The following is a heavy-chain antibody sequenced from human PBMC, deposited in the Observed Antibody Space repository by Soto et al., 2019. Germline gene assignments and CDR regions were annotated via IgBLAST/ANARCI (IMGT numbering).Heavy chain of an antibody. CDR2: VYPGDSDT. J-gene: IGHJ3*02. D-gene: IGHD3-22*01. V-gene: IGHV5-51*01. CDR1: GYSFTSYW. CDR3: ASRRGYYYDSSGSLDAFDI. Sequence: GESLKISCKGSGYSFTSYWIGWVRQMPGKGLEWMGIVYPGDSDTRYSPSFQGQVTISADKSISTAYLQWSSLKASDTAMYYCASRRGYYYDSSGSLDAFDIWGQGTMVTVSS.